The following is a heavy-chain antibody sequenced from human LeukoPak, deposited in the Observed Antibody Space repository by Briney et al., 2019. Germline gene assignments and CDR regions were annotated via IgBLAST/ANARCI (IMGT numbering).Heavy chain of an antibody. CDR3: ARDYDFWSGYFGGYMDV. CDR2: IGTAGDI. J-gene: IGHJ6*03. D-gene: IGHD3-3*01. CDR1: GFTFSSYD. Sequence: DPGGSLRLSCAASGFTFSSYDMHWVRQATGKGLEWVSGIGTAGDIYYPGSVKGRFTISRDNAKNSLYLQMNSLRAEDTAVYYCARDYDFWSGYFGGYMDVWGKGTTVTVSS. V-gene: IGHV3-13*01.